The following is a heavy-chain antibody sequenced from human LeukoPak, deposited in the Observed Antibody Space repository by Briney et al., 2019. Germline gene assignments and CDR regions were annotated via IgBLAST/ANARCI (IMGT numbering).Heavy chain of an antibody. Sequence: ASVKVSCKASGYTFTGYYMHWVRQAPGQGLEWMGWINPNSGGSNYAQKFQGRVTMTRDTSISTAYMELSRLRSDDTAVYYCASLKNYYDSSGYLVTDAFDIWGQGTMVTVSS. J-gene: IGHJ3*02. CDR2: INPNSGGS. D-gene: IGHD3-22*01. V-gene: IGHV1-2*02. CDR3: ASLKNYYDSSGYLVTDAFDI. CDR1: GYTFTGYY.